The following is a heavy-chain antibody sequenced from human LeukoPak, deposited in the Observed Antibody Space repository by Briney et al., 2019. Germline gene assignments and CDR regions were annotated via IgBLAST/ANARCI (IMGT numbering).Heavy chain of an antibody. Sequence: PGGSLRLSCAASGFSFNGHGMHWVRQAPGKGLEWVAVISYDGSNKYYADSVKGRFTISRDNSKNTLCLQMNSLRPDDTAVYYCARDPSSGYYLYFDYWGQGTLLTVSS. D-gene: IGHD3-22*01. V-gene: IGHV3-30*19. CDR3: ARDPSSGYYLYFDY. J-gene: IGHJ4*02. CDR2: ISYDGSNK. CDR1: GFSFNGHG.